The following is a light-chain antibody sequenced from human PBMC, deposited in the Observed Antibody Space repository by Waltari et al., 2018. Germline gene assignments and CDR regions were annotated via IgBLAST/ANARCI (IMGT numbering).Light chain of an antibody. CDR1: QDIGTS. CDR3: QEFYVSLSRT. Sequence: DIQMTQSPSSLSASVGDTITITCRASQDIGTSLAGYQQKPVEAPKLLVFVASRLQGGVPSRFSGNGSGTDFSLTIRSLQPEDFATYYCQEFYVSLSRTFGGGTKVDIK. V-gene: IGKV1-NL1*01. CDR2: VAS. J-gene: IGKJ4*01.